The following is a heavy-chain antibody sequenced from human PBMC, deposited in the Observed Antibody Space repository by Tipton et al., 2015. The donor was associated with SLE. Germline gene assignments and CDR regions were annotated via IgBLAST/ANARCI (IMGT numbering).Heavy chain of an antibody. V-gene: IGHV1-18*01. CDR3: AESYYYDSSGYYSP. D-gene: IGHD3-22*01. CDR2: ISAYNGNT. Sequence: QSGAEVKKPGASVKVSCKASGYTFTSYGISWVRQAPGQGLEWMGWISAYNGNTNYAQKLQGRVTMTTDTSTSTAYMELRSLRSDDTAVYYCAESYYYDSSGYYSPWGQGTLVTVSS. J-gene: IGHJ5*02. CDR1: GYTFTSYG.